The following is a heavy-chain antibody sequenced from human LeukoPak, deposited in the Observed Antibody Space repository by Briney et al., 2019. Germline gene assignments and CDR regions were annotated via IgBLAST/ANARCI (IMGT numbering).Heavy chain of an antibody. CDR2: VNHSGST. D-gene: IGHD3-10*01. CDR1: SVSFSGYH. CDR3: ARVTLSRYGDYYYGWGSGYFDY. Sequence: SETLSLTCAVYSVSFSGYHWSWIRQPPRKGLEWIGEVNHSGSTNYNPSLNSLDTISVDTSKNQFSLKMRSVTAADTAVYYCARVTLSRYGDYYYGWGSGYFDYWGQGTLVTVSS. V-gene: IGHV4-34*01. J-gene: IGHJ4*02.